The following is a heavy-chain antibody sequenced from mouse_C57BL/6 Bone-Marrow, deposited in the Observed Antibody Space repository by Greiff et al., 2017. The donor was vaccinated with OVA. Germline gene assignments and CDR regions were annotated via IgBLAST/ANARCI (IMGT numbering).Heavy chain of an antibody. CDR2: ISSGGSYT. J-gene: IGHJ3*01. CDR3: ARHLRNYGSSWFAY. CDR1: GFTFSSYG. V-gene: IGHV5-6*01. D-gene: IGHD1-1*01. Sequence: EVQRVESGGDLVKPGGSLKLSCAASGFTFSSYGMSWVRQTPDQRLEWVATISSGGSYTYYPDSVKGRFTISRDNAKNTLYLQMSSLKSEDTAMYYCARHLRNYGSSWFAYWGQGTLVTVSA.